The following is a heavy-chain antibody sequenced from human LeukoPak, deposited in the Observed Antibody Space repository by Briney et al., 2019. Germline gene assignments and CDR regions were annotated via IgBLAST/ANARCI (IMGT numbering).Heavy chain of an antibody. D-gene: IGHD6-13*01. CDR3: AREPSYTSSWYTSCDH. CDR1: GFTFSNYW. V-gene: IGHV3-74*01. Sequence: GESLRLSCAASGFTFSNYWMLWVRQVPGKGLVWVSRINNDGSDTIYADSVEGRITVSRDNAKNTLYLQMNSLRAEDTAVYFCAREPSYTSSWYTSCDHWGQGILVTVSS. CDR2: INNDGSDT. J-gene: IGHJ5*02.